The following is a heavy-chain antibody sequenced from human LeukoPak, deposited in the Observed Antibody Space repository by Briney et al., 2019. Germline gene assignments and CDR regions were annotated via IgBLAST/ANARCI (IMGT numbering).Heavy chain of an antibody. D-gene: IGHD2-15*01. CDR1: GGSFSGYY. J-gene: IGHJ4*02. CDR2: INHSGST. CDR3: ARDYCNGGSCYSFFFDY. V-gene: IGHV4-34*01. Sequence: PSETLSLTCAVYGGSFSGYYWSWIRQPPGKGLEWIGEINHSGSTNYNPSLKSRVTMSVDTSKNQFSLKLSSVTAADTAVYYCARDYCNGGSCYSFFFDYWGQGTLVTVSS.